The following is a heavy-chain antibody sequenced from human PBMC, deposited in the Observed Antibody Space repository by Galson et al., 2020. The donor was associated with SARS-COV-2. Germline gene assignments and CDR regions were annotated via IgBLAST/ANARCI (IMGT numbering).Heavy chain of an antibody. CDR2: ISSSIPYT. V-gene: IGHV3-11*06. CDR3: ARVFQGNCYSSSCYSFDF. Sequence: TGGSLRLSSAASGFTFSDHYMSWIRQAPGKGLEWIAYISSSIPYTNYADSVKGRFTISIDTAKTSVYLQMDSLRAEDTAVYYCARVFQGNCYSSSCYSFDFWGQGTLVTVSS. CDR1: GFTFSDHY. J-gene: IGHJ4*02. D-gene: IGHD2-2*02.